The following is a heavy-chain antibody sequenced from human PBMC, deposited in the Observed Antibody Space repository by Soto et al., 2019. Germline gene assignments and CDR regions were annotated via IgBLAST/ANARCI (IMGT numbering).Heavy chain of an antibody. CDR3: AKNYDILTGYLW. V-gene: IGHV4-34*01. Sequence: SETLSLTCAVYGGSFRDYSWSWIRQFPGKGLEWIGEINHSGSTNYNPSLKSRVTILVDTSKNHFSLKLSSVTAADTAVYHCAKNYDILTGYLWWGQGTLVTVSS. D-gene: IGHD3-9*01. CDR1: GGSFRDYS. CDR2: INHSGST. J-gene: IGHJ4*02.